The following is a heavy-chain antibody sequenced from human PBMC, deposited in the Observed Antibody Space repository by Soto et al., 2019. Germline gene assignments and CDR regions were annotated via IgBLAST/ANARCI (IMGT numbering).Heavy chain of an antibody. CDR1: GFTFSSYA. CDR3: ARAYSSGWTLDY. V-gene: IGHV3-30-3*01. CDR2: ISYDGSNK. J-gene: IGHJ4*02. D-gene: IGHD6-19*01. Sequence: QVQLVESGGGVVQPGRSLRLSCAASGFTFSSYAMHWVRQAPGKGLEWVAVISYDGSNKYYADSVKGRFTISRDNSKNTLYLQMNSLRAEDTAVYYCARAYSSGWTLDYWGQGTLVTVSS.